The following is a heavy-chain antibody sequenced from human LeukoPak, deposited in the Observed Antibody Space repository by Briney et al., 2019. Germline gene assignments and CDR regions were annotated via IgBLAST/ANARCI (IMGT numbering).Heavy chain of an antibody. CDR3: ARDRDSNDSAVDY. CDR2: ISAYNGNT. CDR1: GYTFTSYA. D-gene: IGHD1-1*01. J-gene: IGHJ4*02. Sequence: ASVKVSCKASGYTFTSYAMNWVRQAPGQGLEWMGWISAYNGNTNYAQKLQGRVTMTTDTSTSTAYMELRSLRSDDTAVYYCARDRDSNDSAVDYWGQGTLVTVSS. V-gene: IGHV1-18*01.